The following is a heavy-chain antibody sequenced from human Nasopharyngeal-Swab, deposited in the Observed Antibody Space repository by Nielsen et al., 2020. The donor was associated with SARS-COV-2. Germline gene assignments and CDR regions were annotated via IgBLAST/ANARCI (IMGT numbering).Heavy chain of an antibody. CDR2: IRSKGNNYAT. V-gene: IGHV3-73*01. Sequence: GESLKLSCAASGFTFSDSAIHWVRQASGEGLEWVARIRSKGNNYATAYSASVKGRFIIFRDDPTNTAYLQMNSLKTEDTAVYYCTRCGGGCYSGRDYWGQGTLVTVSS. CDR3: TRCGGGCYSGRDY. D-gene: IGHD2-15*01. CDR1: GFTFSDSA. J-gene: IGHJ4*02.